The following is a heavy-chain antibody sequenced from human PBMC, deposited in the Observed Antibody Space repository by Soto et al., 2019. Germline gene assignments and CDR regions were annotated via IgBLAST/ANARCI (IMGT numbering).Heavy chain of an antibody. D-gene: IGHD6-6*01. Sequence: GGSLRLSCAASGXTVSSNYMSWVRQAPGKGLEWVSVICSGGSTYYADSVKGRFTISRDNSKNTLYLQMNSLRAEDTAVYYCAKDLSARPTEYFQHWGQGTLVTVSS. CDR1: GXTVSSNY. V-gene: IGHV3-53*01. CDR3: AKDLSARPTEYFQH. CDR2: ICSGGST. J-gene: IGHJ1*01.